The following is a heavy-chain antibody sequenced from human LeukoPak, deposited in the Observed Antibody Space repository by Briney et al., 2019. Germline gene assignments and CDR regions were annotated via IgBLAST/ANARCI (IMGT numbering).Heavy chain of an antibody. CDR2: ISSSGTTI. CDR3: AKTEYTYGYDGAFDI. D-gene: IGHD5-18*01. CDR1: GFTFSSYG. J-gene: IGHJ3*02. Sequence: GGSLRLSCAASGFTFSSYGMNWVRQAPGKGLEWVSYISSSGTTIYYADSVKGRFTLSRDNSNNALYLQMNSLRAEDSAVYYCAKTEYTYGYDGAFDIWGQGTMVAVSS. V-gene: IGHV3-48*03.